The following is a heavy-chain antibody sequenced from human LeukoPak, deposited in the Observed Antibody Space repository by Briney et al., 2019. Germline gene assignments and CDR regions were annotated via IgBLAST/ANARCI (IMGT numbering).Heavy chain of an antibody. D-gene: IGHD3-9*01. CDR2: INPKSGGT. V-gene: IGHV1-2*02. Sequence: ASVKVSCKASGYTFTDYYMHWVRQAPGQGLKWMGWINPKSGGTNYEQKFRGRVTMTRDPSISTAYMELSGLRSDDTAVYYCARDDILNGYSDYWGQGSLVTVSS. CDR1: GYTFTDYY. J-gene: IGHJ4*02. CDR3: ARDDILNGYSDY.